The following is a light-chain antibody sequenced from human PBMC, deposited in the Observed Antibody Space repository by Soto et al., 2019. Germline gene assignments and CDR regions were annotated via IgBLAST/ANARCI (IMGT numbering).Light chain of an antibody. V-gene: IGKV3-20*01. CDR1: QSVSSNY. J-gene: IGKJ2*01. CDR3: QQYGSAPMYT. Sequence: EIVLTQSPGTLSLSPGERATLSCRASQSVSSNYLAWYQQKPGHAHRLLIYGASSRATGIPDRFSGSGSGTDFTLTISRLEPEDFAVYYCQQYGSAPMYTFGQGTKLEIK. CDR2: GAS.